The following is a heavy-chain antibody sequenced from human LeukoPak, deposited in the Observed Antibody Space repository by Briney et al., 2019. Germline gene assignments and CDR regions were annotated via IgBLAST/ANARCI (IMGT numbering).Heavy chain of an antibody. CDR2: IKSKTDGGTT. CDR1: GFTFSNAW. V-gene: IGHV3-15*01. J-gene: IGHJ4*02. CDR3: VATIRHGGSDYFDY. D-gene: IGHD5-12*01. Sequence: GGSLRLSCAASGFTFSNAWMSWVRQAPGKGLERVGRIKSKTDGGTTDYAAPVKGRFTISRDDSKNTLYLQMNSLKTEDTAVYYAVATIRHGGSDYFDYWGQGTLVTVSS.